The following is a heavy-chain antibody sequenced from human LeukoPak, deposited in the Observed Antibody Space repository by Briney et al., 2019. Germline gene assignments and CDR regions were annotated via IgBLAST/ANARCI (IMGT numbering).Heavy chain of an antibody. J-gene: IGHJ4*02. CDR1: GGTFSSYA. V-gene: IGHV1-69*13. CDR2: IIPIFGTA. D-gene: IGHD3-3*01. Sequence: ASVKVSCKASGGTFSSYAISWVRQAPGQGLEWMGGIIPIFGTANYAQKFQGRVTITADESTSTAYMEPSSLRSEDTAVYYCARGLGTYYDFWSGHSDYWGQGTLVTVSS. CDR3: ARGLGTYYDFWSGHSDY.